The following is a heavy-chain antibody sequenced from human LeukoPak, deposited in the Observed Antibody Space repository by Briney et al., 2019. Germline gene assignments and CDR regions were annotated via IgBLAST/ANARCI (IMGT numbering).Heavy chain of an antibody. CDR3: ARDYHDTSGDNYVGGYYYMDV. CDR2: IFYSGST. V-gene: IGHV4-59*08. Sequence: SETLSLTCTASGGSISPYSWSWIRQPPGKGLEWIGYIFYSGSTNYNPSLKSRVTISVATSKNEFYLELSSVTAADTAVYYCARDYHDTSGDNYVGGYYYMDVWGKGTTVTVSS. CDR1: GGSISPYS. D-gene: IGHD3-22*01. J-gene: IGHJ6*03.